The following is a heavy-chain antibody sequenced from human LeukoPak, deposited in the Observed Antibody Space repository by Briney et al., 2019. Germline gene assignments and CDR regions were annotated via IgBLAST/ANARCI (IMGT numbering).Heavy chain of an antibody. CDR2: IRYDGSNK. J-gene: IGHJ4*02. D-gene: IGHD3-22*01. V-gene: IGHV3-30*02. CDR1: GFTFSSYG. Sequence: PGGSLRLSCAASGFTFSSYGMHWVRQAPGKGLVWVAFIRYDGSNKYYADSVKGRFTISRDNSKNTLYLQMNSLRAEDTAVYYCAKDRSWGIYYDSSGYYGDYWGQGTLVTASS. CDR3: AKDRSWGIYYDSSGYYGDY.